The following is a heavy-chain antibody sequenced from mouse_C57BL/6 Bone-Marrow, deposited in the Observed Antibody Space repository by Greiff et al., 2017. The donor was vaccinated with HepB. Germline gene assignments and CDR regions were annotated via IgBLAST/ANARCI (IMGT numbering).Heavy chain of an antibody. D-gene: IGHD1-1*01. Sequence: DVKLLESGGGLVQPKGSLKLSCAASGFTFNTYAMHWVRQAPGKGLEWVARIRSKSSNYATYYADSVKDRFTISRDDSQSMLYLQMNNLKTEDTAMYYCVREDGSSPYWYFDVWGTGTTVTVSS. J-gene: IGHJ1*03. CDR1: GFTFNTYA. CDR2: IRSKSSNYAT. CDR3: VREDGSSPYWYFDV. V-gene: IGHV10-3*01.